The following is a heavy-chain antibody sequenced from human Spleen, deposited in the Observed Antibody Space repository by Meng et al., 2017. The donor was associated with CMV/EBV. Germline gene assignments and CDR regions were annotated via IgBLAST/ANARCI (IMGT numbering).Heavy chain of an antibody. V-gene: IGHV3-7*01. J-gene: IGHJ3*02. CDR2: IKQDGSEK. CDR3: VREHHSAFDI. CDR1: GFTFSSYW. Sequence: GESLKISCAASGFTFSSYWMSWVRQAPGKGLEWVANIKQDGSEKYYVDSVKGRFTISRDNAKNSLYLQMNSLRVEDTGIYYCVREHHSAFDIWGQGTMVTVSS.